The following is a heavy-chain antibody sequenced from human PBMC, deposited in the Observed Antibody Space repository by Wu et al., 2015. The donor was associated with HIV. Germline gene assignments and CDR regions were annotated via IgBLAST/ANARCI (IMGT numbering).Heavy chain of an antibody. D-gene: IGHD3-9*01. CDR3: ARDRHDYDILAGYYPMYYFDY. V-gene: IGHV1-2*02. CDR1: GYTFTGYY. Sequence: QVQLVQSGAEVKKPGASVKVSCKASGYTFTGYYMHWVRQAPGQGLEWMGWINPNSGGTNYAQKFQGRVTMTRDTSISTAYMELSRLRSDDTAVYYCARDRHDYDILAGYYPMYYFDYWGQGRWSPSPQ. J-gene: IGHJ4*02. CDR2: INPNSGGT.